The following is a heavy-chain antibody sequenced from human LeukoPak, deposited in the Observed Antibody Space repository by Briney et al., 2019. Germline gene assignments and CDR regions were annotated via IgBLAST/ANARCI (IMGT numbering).Heavy chain of an antibody. Sequence: GGSLRLSCAASGFIFSSYSMTWVRQAPGKGLEWVSYISSRSDTIYYADSVKGRFTISRDNSKNTLYLQMNSLRAEDTAVYYCAKDRLWFGELLPPVDYWGQGTLVTVSS. V-gene: IGHV3-48*01. D-gene: IGHD3-10*01. CDR1: GFIFSSYS. J-gene: IGHJ4*02. CDR3: AKDRLWFGELLPPVDY. CDR2: ISSRSDTI.